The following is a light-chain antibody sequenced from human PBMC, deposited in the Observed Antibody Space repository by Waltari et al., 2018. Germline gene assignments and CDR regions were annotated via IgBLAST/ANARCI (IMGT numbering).Light chain of an antibody. Sequence: SYDLTQPPAVSVSPGQTARRTRPGDALPTQYAYWYRQKPGQAPVLVIYKDSERPAGIPERFSGSSSGTTGTLTISGVQAEDEADYYCQSADSSGRVFGGGTKLTVL. J-gene: IGLJ3*02. CDR1: ALPTQY. CDR2: KDS. CDR3: QSADSSGRV. V-gene: IGLV3-25*03.